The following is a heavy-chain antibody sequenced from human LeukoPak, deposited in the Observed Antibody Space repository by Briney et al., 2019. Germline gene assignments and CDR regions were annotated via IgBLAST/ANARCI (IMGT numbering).Heavy chain of an antibody. CDR1: SGSISRYS. D-gene: IGHD3-3*02. CDR3: ARSIPSSYYGMDV. V-gene: IGHV4-59*08. J-gene: IGHJ6*02. CDR2: IYYNGNT. Sequence: PSETLSLTCTVSSGSISRYSWSWIRQPPAKGLEWIGYIYYNGNTYYNPSLESRVTISLDTSKNQFSLKLNSVTAADTAVYYCARSIPSSYYGMDVWGQGTTVTVS.